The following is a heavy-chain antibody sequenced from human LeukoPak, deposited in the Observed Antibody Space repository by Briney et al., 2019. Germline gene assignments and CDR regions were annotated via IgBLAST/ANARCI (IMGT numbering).Heavy chain of an antibody. CDR3: ARGYAFDI. CDR2: IYHSGST. V-gene: IGHV4-38-2*01. J-gene: IGHJ3*02. CDR1: GYSISSGYY. Sequence: PSETLSLTCAVSGYSISSGYYWGWSRQPPGKGLEWIGSIYHSGSTYYNSPLKSRVTISVDTSKNQFSLRLSSVTAADTAVYYCARGYAFDIWGQGTMVTVPS.